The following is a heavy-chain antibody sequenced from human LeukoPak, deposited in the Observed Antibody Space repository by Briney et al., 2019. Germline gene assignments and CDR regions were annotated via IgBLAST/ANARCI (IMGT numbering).Heavy chain of an antibody. Sequence: NPSETLSLTCTVSGGSISSSSYYWGWIRQPPGKGLEWIGSINYSGSTYYNPSLKSRVTISVDTSKNQFSLKLSSVTAADTAVYYCASDSSGYTNTDYWGQGTLVTVSS. V-gene: IGHV4-39*07. D-gene: IGHD3-22*01. CDR1: GGSISSSSYY. CDR3: ASDSSGYTNTDY. CDR2: INYSGST. J-gene: IGHJ4*02.